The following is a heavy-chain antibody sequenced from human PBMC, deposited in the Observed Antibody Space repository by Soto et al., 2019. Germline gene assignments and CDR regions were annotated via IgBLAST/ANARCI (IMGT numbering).Heavy chain of an antibody. CDR1: GFTFSSYG. CDR3: AQDLSATHIDGYRGGYFDY. J-gene: IGHJ4*02. CDR2: ISFDGSKT. V-gene: IGHV3-30*18. D-gene: IGHD5-18*01. Sequence: QVQLVASGGGVVQPGRSLRLSCAASGFTFSSYGRSWVRQAPGKGLETVAVISFDGSKTYYADSVKGRFTISRDKSKKTLYLQMNSPRAEDTAVYYCAQDLSATHIDGYRGGYFDYWGQGTLVTVSS.